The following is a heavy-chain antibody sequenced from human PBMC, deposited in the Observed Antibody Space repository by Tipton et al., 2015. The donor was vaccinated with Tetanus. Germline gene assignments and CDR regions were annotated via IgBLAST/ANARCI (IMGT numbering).Heavy chain of an antibody. CDR3: AKDTSVATEKGGTDV. CDR1: GFSLSAYW. CDR2: IRWNGGGT. Sequence: SLRLSCAASGFSLSAYWVHWVRQAPGKGLEWVSLIRWNGGGTHYADSVKGRFTVSRDNSKNSLYLQMNSLRTEDTALYYCAKDTSVATEKGGTDVWGLGTTVTVFS. V-gene: IGHV3-43*01. D-gene: IGHD1-14*01. J-gene: IGHJ6*02.